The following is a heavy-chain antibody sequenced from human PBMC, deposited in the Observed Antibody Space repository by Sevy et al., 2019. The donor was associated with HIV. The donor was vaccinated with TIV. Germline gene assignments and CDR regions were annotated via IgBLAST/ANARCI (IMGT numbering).Heavy chain of an antibody. V-gene: IGHV3-33*01. CDR2: IWYDGSNK. J-gene: IGHJ6*02. D-gene: IGHD3-10*01. CDR3: ARDRVRGVKYYYYGMDV. CDR1: GFTFSSYG. Sequence: GESLKISCAASGFTFSSYGMHWVRQAPGKGLEWVAVIWYDGSNKYYADSVKGRFTISRDNSKNTLYLQMNSLRAEDTAVYYCARDRVRGVKYYYYGMDVWGQGTTVTVSS.